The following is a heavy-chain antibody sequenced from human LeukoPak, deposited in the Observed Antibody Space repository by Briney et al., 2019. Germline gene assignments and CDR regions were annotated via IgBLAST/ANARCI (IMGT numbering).Heavy chain of an antibody. CDR3: ARARSLLSNGGYFDY. D-gene: IGHD2-8*01. CDR1: GGSISSYY. Sequence: PSETLSLTCTVSGGSISSYYWSWIWQPPGKGLEWIGYIYYSGSTNYNPSLESRVTISVDTSKNQFSLKLRSVTAADSAVYYCARARSLLSNGGYFDYWGQGTLVTVSS. J-gene: IGHJ4*02. CDR2: IYYSGST. V-gene: IGHV4-59*01.